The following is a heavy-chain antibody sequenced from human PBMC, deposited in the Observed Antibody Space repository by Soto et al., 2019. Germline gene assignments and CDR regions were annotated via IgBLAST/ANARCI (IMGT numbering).Heavy chain of an antibody. Sequence: SETLSLTCAVYGGSFSGYYWSWIRQPPGKGLEWIGEINHSGSTNYNPSLKSRVTISVDTSKNQFSLKLSSVTAADTAVYYCARGGTYYDFWSGFTSQYYFDYWGQGTLVTSPQ. CDR2: INHSGST. CDR3: ARGGTYYDFWSGFTSQYYFDY. D-gene: IGHD3-3*01. V-gene: IGHV4-34*01. CDR1: GGSFSGYY. J-gene: IGHJ4*02.